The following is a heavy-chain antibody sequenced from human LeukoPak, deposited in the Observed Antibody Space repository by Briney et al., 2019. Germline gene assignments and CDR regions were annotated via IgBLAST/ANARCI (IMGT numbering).Heavy chain of an antibody. CDR2: ISGSGGST. V-gene: IGHV3-23*01. CDR1: GFTFSSYA. CDR3: ARGAAAGTNAYYYYYMDV. Sequence: PGGSLRLSCAASGFTFSSYAMSWVRQAPGKGLEWVSAISGSGGSTYYADSVKGRFTISRDNSKNTLYLQMNSLRAEDTAVYYCARGAAAGTNAYYYYYMDVWGKGTTVTVSS. J-gene: IGHJ6*03. D-gene: IGHD6-13*01.